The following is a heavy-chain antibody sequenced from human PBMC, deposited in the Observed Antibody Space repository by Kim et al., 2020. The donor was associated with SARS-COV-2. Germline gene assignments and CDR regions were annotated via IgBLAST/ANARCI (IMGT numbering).Heavy chain of an antibody. D-gene: IGHD2-21*01. CDR2: INTVSTNI. CDR3: ARGLLKILDY. V-gene: IGHV3-48*02. J-gene: IGHJ4*02. Sequence: GGSLRLSCAASGFTFSSYSLNWVRQAPGKGLEWVSYINTVSTNIFYADSVKGRFTISRDNAKNSLYLQMDSLRDEDTAVYYCARGLLKILDYWGQGTLVTVSS. CDR1: GFTFSSYS.